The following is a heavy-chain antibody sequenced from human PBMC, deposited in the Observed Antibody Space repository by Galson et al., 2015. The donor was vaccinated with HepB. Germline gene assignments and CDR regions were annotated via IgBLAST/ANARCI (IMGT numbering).Heavy chain of an antibody. CDR3: ARVWLSRPTLDYFDY. J-gene: IGHJ4*02. CDR1: GFTFSSYA. CDR2: ISYDGSNK. D-gene: IGHD3-22*01. V-gene: IGHV3-30*04. Sequence: SLRLSCAASGFTFSSYAMHWVRQAPGKGLEWVAVISYDGSNKYYADSVKGRFTISRDNSKNTLYLQMNSLRAEDTAVYYCARVWLSRPTLDYFDYWGQGTLVTVSS.